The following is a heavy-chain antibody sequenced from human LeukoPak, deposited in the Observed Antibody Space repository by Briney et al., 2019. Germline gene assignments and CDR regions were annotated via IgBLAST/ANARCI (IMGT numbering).Heavy chain of an antibody. CDR2: IKQDGSEK. CDR3: AKLHYESGSYRHFDY. CDR1: GFTFSSYW. D-gene: IGHD1-26*01. Sequence: GGSLRLSCAASGFTFSSYWMSWVRQAPGKGLEWLANIKQDGSEKYYVDSVKGRFTISRDNSKNTLYLQMNSLRAEDTAVYYCAKLHYESGSYRHFDYWGQGTLVTVSS. V-gene: IGHV3-7*03. J-gene: IGHJ4*02.